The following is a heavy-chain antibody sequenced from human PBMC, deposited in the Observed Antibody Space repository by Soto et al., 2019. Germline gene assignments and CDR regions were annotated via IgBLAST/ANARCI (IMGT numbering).Heavy chain of an antibody. Sequence: EVQLVESGGGLVKAGGSLRLSFAASGFTFSNAWMSWVRQAPGKGLEWVGRIKSKTDGGTTDYAAPVKGRFTISRADSKNTLYLQMNSLKTAATAVSYCTTSTGDGYNCVRGFDIGGQGTMVTVSS. V-gene: IGHV3-15*01. CDR1: GFTFSNAW. D-gene: IGHD5-12*01. J-gene: IGHJ3*02. CDR2: IKSKTDGGTT. CDR3: TTSTGDGYNCVRGFDI.